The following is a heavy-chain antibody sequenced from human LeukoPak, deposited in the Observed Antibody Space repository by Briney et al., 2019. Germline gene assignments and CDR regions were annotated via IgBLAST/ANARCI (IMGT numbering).Heavy chain of an antibody. D-gene: IGHD3-22*01. J-gene: IGHJ3*02. CDR1: GFTFSSYW. Sequence: PGGSLRLSCAASGFTFSSYWMYWVRQAPGKGLVWVSRINNDGTTTNFAGSVKGRFTISRDNAKNTVYLQMNSLRVEDTAVYYCARTYYYDSSGSGGDAFDIWGQGTMVTVSS. CDR3: ARTYYYDSSGSGGDAFDI. V-gene: IGHV3-74*01. CDR2: INNDGTTT.